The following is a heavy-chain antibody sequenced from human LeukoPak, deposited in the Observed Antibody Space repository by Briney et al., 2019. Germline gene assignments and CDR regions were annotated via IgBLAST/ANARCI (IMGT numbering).Heavy chain of an antibody. CDR1: GGSISSGGYY. CDR3: AREAAGYSSGWYDY. J-gene: IGHJ4*02. D-gene: IGHD6-19*01. V-gene: IGHV4-31*03. CDR2: IYYSGST. Sequence: SQTLSLTCTVSGGSISSGGYYWSWVRQHPGKGLEWIGYIYYSGSTYYNPSLKSRVTISVDTSKNQFSLKLSSVTAADTAVYYCAREAAGYSSGWYDYWGQGTLVTVSS.